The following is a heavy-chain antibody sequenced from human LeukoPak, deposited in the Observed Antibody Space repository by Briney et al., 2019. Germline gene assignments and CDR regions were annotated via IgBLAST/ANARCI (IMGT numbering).Heavy chain of an antibody. CDR2: ISAYNGNT. J-gene: IGHJ4*02. Sequence: ASVKVSCKASGYTFTSYGISWVRQAPGQGLEWMGWISAYNGNTNYAQKFQGRVTITTDTSTSTTYMEVSSLRADDTAMYYCAREGKLHPVTAIFANWGQGTLVIVSP. D-gene: IGHD2-21*02. V-gene: IGHV1-18*01. CDR1: GYTFTSYG. CDR3: AREGKLHPVTAIFAN.